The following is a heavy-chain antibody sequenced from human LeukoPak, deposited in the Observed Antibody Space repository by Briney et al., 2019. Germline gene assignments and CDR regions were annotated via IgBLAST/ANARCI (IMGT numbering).Heavy chain of an antibody. CDR1: GGSISSSSYS. Sequence: SETLSLTCTVSGGSISSSSYSWGWIRQPPGKGLEWIGSIYYSGSTYYNPSLKSRVTISVDTSKNQFSLKLSSVTAADTAVYYCARLTPGYSNGWYLSVEENYFDYWGQGTLVTVSS. J-gene: IGHJ4*02. V-gene: IGHV4-39*01. CDR3: ARLTPGYSNGWYLSVEENYFDY. D-gene: IGHD6-19*01. CDR2: IYYSGST.